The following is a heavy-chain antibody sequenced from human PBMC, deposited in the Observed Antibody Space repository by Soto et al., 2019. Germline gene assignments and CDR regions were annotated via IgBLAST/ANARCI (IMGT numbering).Heavy chain of an antibody. J-gene: IGHJ5*02. V-gene: IGHV3-23*01. Sequence: GGSLRLSCAASGFTFSSYAMSWVRQAPGKGPEWVSAISGSGGSTYYADSVKGRFTISRDNSKNTLYLQMSSLRAEDTAVYYCAKDYYGSGSYNRFSWFDPWGQGTLVTVSS. CDR1: GFTFSSYA. D-gene: IGHD3-10*01. CDR2: ISGSGGST. CDR3: AKDYYGSGSYNRFSWFDP.